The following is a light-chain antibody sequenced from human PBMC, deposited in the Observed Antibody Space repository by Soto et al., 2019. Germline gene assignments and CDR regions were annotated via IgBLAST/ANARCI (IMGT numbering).Light chain of an antibody. J-gene: IGKJ3*01. V-gene: IGKV3-20*01. CDR2: GAS. Sequence: EIVLTQSPGTLSLSPGERATLSCRASQSVSSSYLAWYQQKPGQAPRLLIYGASSRATGIPDRCSGSGSGTDFTLPISGLEPEDFAVYYCQQYGSSLFTFGPGTNVDIK. CDR3: QQYGSSLFT. CDR1: QSVSSSY.